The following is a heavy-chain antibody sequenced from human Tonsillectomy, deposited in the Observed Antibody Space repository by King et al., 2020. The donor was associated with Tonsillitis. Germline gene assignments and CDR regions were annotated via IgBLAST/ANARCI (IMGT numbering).Heavy chain of an antibody. J-gene: IGHJ4*02. Sequence: VQLVESGRGLVQPGGSLRLSCAASGFTFSRYWMHWVRQAPGKGLVWVSRINSDESSTSYADSVKGRFNISRDNAKNTLYLQMNSLRAEDTAVYYCASPRQSSSWIHFDYWGQGTLVTVSS. CDR3: ASPRQSSSWIHFDY. V-gene: IGHV3-74*01. D-gene: IGHD6-13*01. CDR2: INSDESST. CDR1: GFTFSRYW.